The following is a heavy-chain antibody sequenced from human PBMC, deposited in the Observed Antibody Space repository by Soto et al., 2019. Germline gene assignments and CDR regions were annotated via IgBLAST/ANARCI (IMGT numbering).Heavy chain of an antibody. D-gene: IGHD3-22*01. CDR3: AKDCQYYSDSSGFDY. Sequence: GGSLRLSCAASGFTFSAYVMHWVRQAPGKGLEWVAVISYDGSNKYYGDSVKGRFTISRDNSKNTLYLQMNSLRAEDTAVYYCAKDCQYYSDSSGFDYWGEGTLVTVSS. J-gene: IGHJ4*02. V-gene: IGHV3-30*18. CDR2: ISYDGSNK. CDR1: GFTFSAYV.